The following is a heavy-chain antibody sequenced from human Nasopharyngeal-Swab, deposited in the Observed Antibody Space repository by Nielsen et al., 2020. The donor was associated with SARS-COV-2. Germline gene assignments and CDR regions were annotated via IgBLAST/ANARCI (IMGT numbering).Heavy chain of an antibody. Sequence: ASVKVSCKASGYTFTSYAMHWVRQAPGQRLEWMGWINAGNGNTKYSQKFQGRVTITRDTSTSTAYMELSSLRSEDTAVYYCARHTTYYYDSSGYSDGGSFDYWGQGTLVTVSS. J-gene: IGHJ4*02. D-gene: IGHD3-22*01. CDR2: INAGNGNT. V-gene: IGHV1-3*01. CDR1: GYTFTSYA. CDR3: ARHTTYYYDSSGYSDGGSFDY.